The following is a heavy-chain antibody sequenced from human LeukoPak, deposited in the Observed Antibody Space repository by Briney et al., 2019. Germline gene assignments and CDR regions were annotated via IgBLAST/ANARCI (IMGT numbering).Heavy chain of an antibody. Sequence: SETLSLTCTVSGGSTSSYYWSWIRQPPGKGLEWIGFIYYSGSTNYNPSLKSRVTISVDTSKNQFSLKLSSVTAADTAVYYCARGDDSGYDEGGFDYWGQGTLVTVSS. CDR1: GGSTSSYY. D-gene: IGHD5-12*01. CDR3: ARGDDSGYDEGGFDY. J-gene: IGHJ4*02. CDR2: IYYSGST. V-gene: IGHV4-59*01.